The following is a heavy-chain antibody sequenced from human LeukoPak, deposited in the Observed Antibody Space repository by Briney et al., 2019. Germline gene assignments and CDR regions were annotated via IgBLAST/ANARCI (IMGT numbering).Heavy chain of an antibody. CDR2: ISSSSSYI. J-gene: IGHJ4*02. V-gene: IGHV3-21*04. Sequence: GGSLRLSCAASGFTFSSYSMNWVRQAPGKGLEWVSSISSSSSYIYYADSVKGRFAISRDNAKNSLYLQMNSLRAEDTAIYYCAKKVGLVSAPLYYFDVWGQGTLVTVSS. D-gene: IGHD5/OR15-5a*01. CDR1: GFTFSSYS. CDR3: AKKVGLVSAPLYYFDV.